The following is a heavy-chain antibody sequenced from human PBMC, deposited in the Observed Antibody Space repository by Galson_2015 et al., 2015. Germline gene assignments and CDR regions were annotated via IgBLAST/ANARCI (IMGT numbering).Heavy chain of an antibody. CDR2: ISYHGTKT. D-gene: IGHD2-21*02. CDR3: ASAGAVTGDS. V-gene: IGHV3-30*14. CDR1: GFTFSTYA. J-gene: IGHJ4*02. Sequence: SLRLSCAASGFTFSTYAMHWVRQAPGKGLEWVAGISYHGTKTHYADSVKGRFTISRDNSRNILYLQMNSLRPEDTAIYSCASAGAVTGDSWGQGTLVTVSS.